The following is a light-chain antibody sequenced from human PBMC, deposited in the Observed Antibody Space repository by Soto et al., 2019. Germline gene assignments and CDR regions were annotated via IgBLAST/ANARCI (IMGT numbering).Light chain of an antibody. CDR3: QQRSNWPPIT. V-gene: IGKV3D-20*02. CDR1: QSVDSNY. Sequence: EIVMTQSPATLSVSPGERATLSCRASQSVDSNYLAWYRQTPGQAPRLLIYGASSRATGIPDRFSGSGSGTDFTLTISSLEPEDFAVYYCQQRSNWPPITFGQGTRLEIK. CDR2: GAS. J-gene: IGKJ5*01.